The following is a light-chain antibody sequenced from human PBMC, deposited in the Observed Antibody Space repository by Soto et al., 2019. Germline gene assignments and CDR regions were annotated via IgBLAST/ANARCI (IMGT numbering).Light chain of an antibody. V-gene: IGLV1-40*01. CDR1: SSNIGAGYD. CDR3: QSYDSSLSGSV. CDR2: GNS. J-gene: IGLJ3*02. Sequence: QSVLTQPPSVSGALGQRVTISCTGSSSNIGAGYDVHWYQQLPGTAPKLLIYGNSNRPSGVPDRFSGSKSGTSASLAITGLQAEDEADYCCQSYDSSLSGSVFGGGTKLTVL.